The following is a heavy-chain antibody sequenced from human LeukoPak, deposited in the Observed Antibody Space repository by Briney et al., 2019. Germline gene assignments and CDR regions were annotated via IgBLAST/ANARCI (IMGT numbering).Heavy chain of an antibody. CDR2: IRSKAYGGTT. J-gene: IGHJ4*02. Sequence: GGSLRLSCTASGFTFGYYAMSWVRQAPGKGLEWVGFIRSKAYGGTTEYAASVKGRFTISRDDSKSIAYLQMNSLKTEDTGVYYCTRDESDIVVVPAALRDYWGQGTLVTVSS. CDR3: TRDESDIVVVPAALRDY. V-gene: IGHV3-49*04. CDR1: GFTFGYYA. D-gene: IGHD2-2*01.